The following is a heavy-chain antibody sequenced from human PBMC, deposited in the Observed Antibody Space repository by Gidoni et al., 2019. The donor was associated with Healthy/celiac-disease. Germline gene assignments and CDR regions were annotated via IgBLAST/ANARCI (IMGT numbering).Heavy chain of an antibody. J-gene: IGHJ4*02. V-gene: IGHV4-59*01. D-gene: IGHD3-10*01. CDR1: GGSISSYY. Sequence: QVQLQESGPGLVKPSETLSLTCTVSGGSISSYYWSWIRQPPGKGLEWIGYIYYSGSTNYNPSLKSRVTISVDTSKNQFSLKLSSVTAADTAVYYCARFEYGSGSRWGQGTLVTVSS. CDR3: ARFEYGSGSR. CDR2: IYYSGST.